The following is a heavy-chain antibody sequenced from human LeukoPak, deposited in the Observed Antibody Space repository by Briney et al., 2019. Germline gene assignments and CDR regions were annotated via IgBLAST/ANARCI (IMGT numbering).Heavy chain of an antibody. CDR2: IYHSGST. V-gene: IGHV4-30-2*01. Sequence: SETLSLTCTVSGGSISSGGYYWSWIRQPPGKGLEWIGYIYHSGSTYYNPSLKSRVTISVDRSKNQFSLKLSSVTAADTAVYYCARDRYSGYDPYYFDYWGQGTLVTVSS. J-gene: IGHJ4*02. CDR3: ARDRYSGYDPYYFDY. D-gene: IGHD5-12*01. CDR1: GGSISSGGYY.